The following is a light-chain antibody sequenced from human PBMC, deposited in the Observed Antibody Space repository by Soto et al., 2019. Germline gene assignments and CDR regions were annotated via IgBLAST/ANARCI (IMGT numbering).Light chain of an antibody. CDR3: QQRSTWPLT. Sequence: EIVLTQSPATLSLSPGDRATLSCRASQSTGIYLAWYQQTPGQSPRLLIYEASNRATGVPAKFSGTGSGTDFTLTISSLESEDFGIYYCQQRSTWPLTFGGGTRVEI. J-gene: IGKJ4*01. V-gene: IGKV3-11*01. CDR2: EAS. CDR1: QSTGIY.